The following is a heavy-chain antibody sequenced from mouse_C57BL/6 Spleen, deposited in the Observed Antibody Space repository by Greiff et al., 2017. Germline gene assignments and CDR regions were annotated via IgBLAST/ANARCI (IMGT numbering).Heavy chain of an antibody. Sequence: QVQLQQSGAELVRPGASVTLSCKASGYTFTDYEMHWVKQTPVHGLEWIGAIDPETGGTAYNQKFKGKAILTADKSSSTAYMELRSLTSEDSAVYYCTRPLDGYYGGAWFAYWGQGTLVTVAA. CDR2: IDPETGGT. J-gene: IGHJ3*01. D-gene: IGHD2-3*01. CDR1: GYTFTDYE. CDR3: TRPLDGYYGGAWFAY. V-gene: IGHV1-15*01.